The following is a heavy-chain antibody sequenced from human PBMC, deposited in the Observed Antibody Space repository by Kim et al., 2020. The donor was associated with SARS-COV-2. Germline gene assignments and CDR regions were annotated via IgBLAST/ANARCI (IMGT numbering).Heavy chain of an antibody. D-gene: IGHD6-19*01. CDR1: GGSLNGYF. CDR3: ARLPDISVCPFDF. CDR2: IRYTGRT. V-gene: IGHV4-59*13. Sequence: SETLSLTCTVSGGSLNGYFWTWIRQSPEKGLEWIWYIRYTGRTEYNPSLKSRVTMSLDTSKNQFSLKVTSVAPADTAVYYCARLPDISVCPFDFWGQGTL. J-gene: IGHJ4*02.